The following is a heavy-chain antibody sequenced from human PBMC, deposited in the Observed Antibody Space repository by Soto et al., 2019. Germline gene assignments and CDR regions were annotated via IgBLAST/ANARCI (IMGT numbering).Heavy chain of an antibody. CDR2: IWYDGGNK. CDR1: GFTFSNYG. V-gene: IGHV3-33*01. Sequence: AGGSRRLSCAASGFTFSNYGMHWVRQAPGKGLEWVALIWYDGGNKYYAESVKGRFTISRDISKNTLYLQMDSLRAEDTAVYYCARDLSGPLDYWGQGTLVTVSS. J-gene: IGHJ4*02. D-gene: IGHD3-16*02. CDR3: ARDLSGPLDY.